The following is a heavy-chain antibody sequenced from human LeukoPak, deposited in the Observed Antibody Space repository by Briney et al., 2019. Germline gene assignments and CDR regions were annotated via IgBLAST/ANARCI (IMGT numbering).Heavy chain of an antibody. CDR1: GFTFSSYA. CDR3: AKGRGATKGYYYYYMDV. D-gene: IGHD1-26*01. V-gene: IGHV3-23*01. J-gene: IGHJ6*03. CDR2: ISGSGGST. Sequence: GGSLRLSCAVSGFTFSSYAMSWVRQAPGKGLEWVSAISGSGGSTYYADSVKGRFTISRDNSKNTLYLQMNSLRAEDTAVYYCAKGRGATKGYYYYYMDVWGKGTTVTVSS.